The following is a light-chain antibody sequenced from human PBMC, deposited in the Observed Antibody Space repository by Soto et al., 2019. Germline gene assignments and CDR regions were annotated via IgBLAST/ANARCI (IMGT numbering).Light chain of an antibody. V-gene: IGKV1-5*01. Sequence: DIQMTQSPSTLSASVGERVTITCRASQTINTWLAWYQHKPGKAPKLLIYDASTLQTGVPSRFSGYSSGTEFTLTLRSLQPDDLATYFCQQYHSFSPEGLTFGGGTKVEL. CDR2: DAS. CDR3: QQYHSFSPEGLT. J-gene: IGKJ4*01. CDR1: QTINTW.